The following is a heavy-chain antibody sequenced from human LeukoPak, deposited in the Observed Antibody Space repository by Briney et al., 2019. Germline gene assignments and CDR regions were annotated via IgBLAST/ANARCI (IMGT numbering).Heavy chain of an antibody. D-gene: IGHD2-2*01. V-gene: IGHV4-39*01. Sequence: SETLSLTCTASGGSISSSSYYWGWIRQPPGKGLEWIATIYFSGTTYYNPSLKSRVTMSVDTSKNQFSLKLTSVTAADTSVYYCARRGGYCSSTSCNNWFDPWGQGTLVTVSS. CDR2: IYFSGTT. CDR1: GGSISSSSYY. J-gene: IGHJ5*02. CDR3: ARRGGYCSSTSCNNWFDP.